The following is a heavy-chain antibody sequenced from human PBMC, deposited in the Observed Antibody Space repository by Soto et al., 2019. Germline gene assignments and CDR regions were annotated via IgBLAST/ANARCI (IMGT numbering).Heavy chain of an antibody. J-gene: IGHJ3*02. D-gene: IGHD2-2*01. V-gene: IGHV1-69*13. CDR3: ARVGGWDVVVPAAMRAFDI. Sequence: ASVKVSCKASGGTFSSYAISWVRQAPGQGLEWMGGIIPIFGTANYAQKFQGRVTITADESTSTAYMELSSLRSEDTAVYYCARVGGWDVVVPAAMRAFDIWGQGTMVTVSS. CDR2: IIPIFGTA. CDR1: GGTFSSYA.